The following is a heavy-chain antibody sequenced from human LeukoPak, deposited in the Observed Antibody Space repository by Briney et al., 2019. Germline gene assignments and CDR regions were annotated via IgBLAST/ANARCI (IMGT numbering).Heavy chain of an antibody. V-gene: IGHV3-7*01. CDR1: GFTFSSYS. Sequence: GGSLRLSCAASGFTFSSYSMNWVRQAPGKGLEWVANIKQDGSEKNYVDSVKGRFTISRDNAENSLFLQMNSLRVEDTAVYYCAREWQGGIAAAGTRIEGDYWGQGTPVAVSS. J-gene: IGHJ4*02. CDR2: IKQDGSEK. D-gene: IGHD6-13*01. CDR3: AREWQGGIAAAGTRIEGDY.